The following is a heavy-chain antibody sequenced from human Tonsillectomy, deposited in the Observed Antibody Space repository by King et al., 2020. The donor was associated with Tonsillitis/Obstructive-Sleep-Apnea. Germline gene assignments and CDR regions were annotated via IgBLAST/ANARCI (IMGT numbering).Heavy chain of an antibody. CDR1: GFTFTFYS. D-gene: IGHD3-3*01. V-gene: IGHV3-48*02. J-gene: IGHJ4*02. Sequence: VQLVESGGGLIQPGGSLRLSCAASGFTFTFYSMDWVRQAPGKGLEWVSYISGSGSTIYYADSVKGRFTISRDNAKSSLYLQMNRLRDEDTAVYYCTRDIRGNYDFWSGTPGNSGQGTLVTVS. CDR2: ISGSGSTI. CDR3: TRDIRGNYDFWSGTPGN.